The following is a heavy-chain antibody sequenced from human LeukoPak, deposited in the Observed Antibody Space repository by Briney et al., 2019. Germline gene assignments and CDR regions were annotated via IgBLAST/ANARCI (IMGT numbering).Heavy chain of an antibody. CDR3: ARVVESEIFGVVIIRIDY. CDR1: GGSISSGSYY. V-gene: IGHV4-61*02. J-gene: IGHJ4*02. CDR2: IYTSGST. D-gene: IGHD3-3*01. Sequence: PSETLSLTCTVSGGSISSGSYYWSWIRQPAGKGLEWIGRIYTSGSTNYNPSLKSRVTMSVDTSKNQFSLKLSSVTAADTAVYYCARVVESEIFGVVIIRIDYWGQGTLVTVSS.